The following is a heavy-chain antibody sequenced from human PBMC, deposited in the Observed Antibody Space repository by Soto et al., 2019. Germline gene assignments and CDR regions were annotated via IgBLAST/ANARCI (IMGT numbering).Heavy chain of an antibody. J-gene: IGHJ6*02. CDR3: ARDYDFGSGNYYYYGMDV. V-gene: IGHV3-21*01. CDR2: ISSSSSYI. Sequence: GGSLRLSCAASGFTFSSYSMNWVRQAPGKGLEWVSSISSSSSYIYYADSVKGRFTISRDNAKNSLYLQMNSLRAEDTAVYYCARDYDFGSGNYYYYGMDVWGQGATVAVSS. CDR1: GFTFSSYS. D-gene: IGHD3-3*01.